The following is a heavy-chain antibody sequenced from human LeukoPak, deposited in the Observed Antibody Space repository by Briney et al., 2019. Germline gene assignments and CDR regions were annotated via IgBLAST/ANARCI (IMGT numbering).Heavy chain of an antibody. Sequence: GGSLRLSCAASGFTFSNYWMSWLRQAPGKGLEWVANIKQDGSETFYADSVKGRFTISRDNAKNSLYLQMSSLRAEDTAVYYCARERRGSSWYDYWGQGTLVTVSS. CDR2: IKQDGSET. J-gene: IGHJ4*02. CDR1: GFTFSNYW. CDR3: ARERRGSSWYDY. D-gene: IGHD6-13*01. V-gene: IGHV3-7*03.